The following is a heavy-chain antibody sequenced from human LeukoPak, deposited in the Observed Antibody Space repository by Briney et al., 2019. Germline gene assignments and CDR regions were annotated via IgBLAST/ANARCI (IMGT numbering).Heavy chain of an antibody. J-gene: IGHJ4*02. D-gene: IGHD6-13*01. CDR3: ARGPVAAAPDY. CDR2: IYYSGST. Sequence: SETLSLTCTVSGGSISSSSYYWGWIRQPPGKGLEWIGYIYYSGSTNYNPSLKSRVTISVDTSKNQFSLKLSSVTAADTAVYYCARGPVAAAPDYWGQGTLVTVSS. CDR1: GGSISSSSYY. V-gene: IGHV4-61*05.